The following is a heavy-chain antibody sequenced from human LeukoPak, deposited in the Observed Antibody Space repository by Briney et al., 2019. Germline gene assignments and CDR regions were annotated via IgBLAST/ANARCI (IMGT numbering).Heavy chain of an antibody. Sequence: SETLSLTCTVSGGSISSYYWSWIRQPPGKGLEWIGYIYHSGSTNYNPSLKSRATISEDTSKNQFSLKLSSVTAADTAVYYCARDLAAAGTIDPWGQGTLVTVSS. V-gene: IGHV4-59*01. J-gene: IGHJ5*02. CDR3: ARDLAAAGTIDP. D-gene: IGHD6-13*01. CDR1: GGSISSYY. CDR2: IYHSGST.